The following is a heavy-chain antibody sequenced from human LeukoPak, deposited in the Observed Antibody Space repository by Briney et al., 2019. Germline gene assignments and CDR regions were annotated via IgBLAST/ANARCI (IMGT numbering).Heavy chain of an antibody. V-gene: IGHV3-48*01. CDR1: GFTFSSYS. CDR3: AQVPRQHDNWFDP. Sequence: SGGSLRLSCAASGFTFSSYSMNWVRQAPGKGLEWVSYISYGSTIIHYADSVEGRFTISRDDAKNSLYLQMNSLRAEDTAVYYCAQVPRQHDNWFDPWGQGTLVTVSS. J-gene: IGHJ5*02. D-gene: IGHD2-2*01. CDR2: ISYGSTII.